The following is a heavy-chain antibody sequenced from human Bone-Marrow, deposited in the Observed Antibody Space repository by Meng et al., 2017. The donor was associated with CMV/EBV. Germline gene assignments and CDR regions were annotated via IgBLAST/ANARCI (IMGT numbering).Heavy chain of an antibody. J-gene: IGHJ3*02. CDR1: GDSVSSNSAA. D-gene: IGHD5-24*01. Sequence: SCAISGDSVSSNSAAWNWIRQSPSRGLEWLGRTYYRSKWYNDYAVSVKSRITINPDTSKNHFYLQLNSVTPEDTAVYYCVRDRRDGSLWAFDILGQGTMVTVSS. CDR2: TYYRSKWYN. CDR3: VRDRRDGSLWAFDI. V-gene: IGHV6-1*01.